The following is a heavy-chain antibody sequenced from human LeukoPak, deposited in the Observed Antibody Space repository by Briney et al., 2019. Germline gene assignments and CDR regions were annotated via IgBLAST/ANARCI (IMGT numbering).Heavy chain of an antibody. D-gene: IGHD3-9*01. V-gene: IGHV1-18*01. CDR1: GYTFTSYG. J-gene: IGHJ6*03. CDR2: ISAYNGNT. CDR3: ARARYFDWEGDYYYMDV. Sequence: GASVKVSCKTSGYTFTSYGISWVRQAPGQGLEWMGWISAYNGNTKYAQKVQGRVTVTTDTSTSTAYMDLRSLRSDDTAVYYCARARYFDWEGDYYYMDVWGRGTTVTVSS.